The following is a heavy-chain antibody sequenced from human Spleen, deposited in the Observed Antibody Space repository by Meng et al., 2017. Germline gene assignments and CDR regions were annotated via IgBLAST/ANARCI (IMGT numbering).Heavy chain of an antibody. CDR1: GFTFSNAW. V-gene: IGHV3-15*01. J-gene: IGHJ3*02. D-gene: IGHD4-11*01. CDR2: IKSKTDGETT. CDR3: TIYTRGHI. Sequence: GESLKISCAASGFTFSNAWMSWVRQAPGKGLEWVGRIKSKTDGETTDYAAPVKGRFTISRDDSKNMAYLQMNSLETEDTALYYCTIYTRGHIWGQGSMVTVSS.